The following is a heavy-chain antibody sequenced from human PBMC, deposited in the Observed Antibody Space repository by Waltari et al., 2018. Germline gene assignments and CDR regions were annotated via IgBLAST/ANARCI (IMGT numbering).Heavy chain of an antibody. CDR2: INHSGST. Sequence: QVQLQQWGAGLLKPSETLSLTCAVYGGSFSGYYWGWIRQPPGKGLEWIGEINHSGSTNYNPSLKSRVTISVDTSKNQFSLKLSSVTAADTAVYYCARGLRLTHPDYWGQGTLVTVSS. CDR1: GGSFSGYY. J-gene: IGHJ4*02. D-gene: IGHD3-10*01. V-gene: IGHV4-34*01. CDR3: ARGLRLTHPDY.